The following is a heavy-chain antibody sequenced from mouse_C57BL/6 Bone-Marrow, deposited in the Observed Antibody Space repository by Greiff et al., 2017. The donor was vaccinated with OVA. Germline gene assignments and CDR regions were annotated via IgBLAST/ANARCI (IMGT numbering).Heavy chain of an antibody. Sequence: QVQLKQPGAELVMPGASVKLSCKASGYTFTSYWMHWVKQRPGQGLEWIGEIDPSDSYTNYNQTFKGKSTLTVDKSSRPAYMQLSSRTSEDSAVYDCARGKYGNYDYAMDYWGQGTSVIVAS. CDR1: GYTFTSYW. CDR2: IDPSDSYT. J-gene: IGHJ4*01. CDR3: ARGKYGNYDYAMDY. V-gene: IGHV1-69*01. D-gene: IGHD2-1*01.